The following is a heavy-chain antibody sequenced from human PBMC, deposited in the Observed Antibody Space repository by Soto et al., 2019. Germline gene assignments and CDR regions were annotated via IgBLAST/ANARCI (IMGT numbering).Heavy chain of an antibody. D-gene: IGHD3-10*01. Sequence: QVQLVESGGGVVQPGSSLRLSCAASGFSFKNYAFHWVRQAPGKGLGWVALISHNDEPKIFYADSVQVRFTISRDNFKNTVYLQMNSLRDEDTSVYHCARGVRAETYYNAFDYWGQGTQVTVSS. V-gene: IGHV3-30-3*01. CDR3: ARGVRAETYYNAFDY. CDR1: GFSFKNYA. J-gene: IGHJ4*01. CDR2: ISHNDEPKI.